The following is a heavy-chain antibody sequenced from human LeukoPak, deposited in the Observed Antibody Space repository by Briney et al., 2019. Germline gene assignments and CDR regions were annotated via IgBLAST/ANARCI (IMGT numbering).Heavy chain of an antibody. CDR1: GASISSFY. Sequence: PSETLSLTCTVSGASISSFYWSWIRQPPGKGLEWIGYIHYSGSTNYNPSLKSRVTISVDTSKNQFSLKLSSVTAADTAVYYCARGPSYGYVYWGQGTLVTVSS. CDR3: ARGPSYGYVY. J-gene: IGHJ4*02. V-gene: IGHV4-59*12. CDR2: IHYSGST. D-gene: IGHD5-18*01.